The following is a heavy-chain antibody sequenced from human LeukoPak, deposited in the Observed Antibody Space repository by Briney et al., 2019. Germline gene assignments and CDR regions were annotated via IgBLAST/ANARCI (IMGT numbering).Heavy chain of an antibody. Sequence: GESLEISCKGSEYSFASYWIGWVRQMPGKGLEWMGIIYPGDSDTRYSPSFQGQVTISADKSISTAYLQWSSLKASDTATYYCARPTPVEYSSGWFGFQHWGQGTLVTVSS. J-gene: IGHJ1*01. CDR2: IYPGDSDT. D-gene: IGHD6-19*01. CDR3: ARPTPVEYSSGWFGFQH. CDR1: EYSFASYW. V-gene: IGHV5-51*01.